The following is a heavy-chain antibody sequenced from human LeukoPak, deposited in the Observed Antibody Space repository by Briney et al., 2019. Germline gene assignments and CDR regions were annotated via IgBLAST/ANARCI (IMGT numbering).Heavy chain of an antibody. Sequence: GGSLRLSCVASGFTFSRYWMHWVRQAPGKGLVWVSRINSDGSTTIYADSVKGRFTISRDNAKNTLYLQTNSLRAEDTAVYFCASGPTGFAWGQGTLVTVSS. CDR1: GFTFSRYW. D-gene: IGHD1-14*01. CDR3: ASGPTGFA. V-gene: IGHV3-74*01. J-gene: IGHJ5*02. CDR2: INSDGSTT.